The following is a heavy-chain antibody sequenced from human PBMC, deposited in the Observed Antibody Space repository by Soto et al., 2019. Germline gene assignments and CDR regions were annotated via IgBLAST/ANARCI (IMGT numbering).Heavy chain of an antibody. D-gene: IGHD5-18*01. Sequence: ASVKVSCKASGYTFSNYDINWVRQATGQGLEWMGWMNPNSGNTGYAQKFQGRVTMTRDFFISTAYMELSSLRSDDTAVYYCARRARMGSQLWLPFDYWGQGTLVTVSS. CDR2: MNPNSGNT. V-gene: IGHV1-8*01. J-gene: IGHJ4*02. CDR1: GYTFSNYD. CDR3: ARRARMGSQLWLPFDY.